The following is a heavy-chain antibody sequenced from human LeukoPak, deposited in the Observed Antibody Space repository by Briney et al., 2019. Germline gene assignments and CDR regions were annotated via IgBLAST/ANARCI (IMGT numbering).Heavy chain of an antibody. J-gene: IGHJ4*02. CDR2: IYYSGST. CDR1: GGSISSYY. CDR3: ARDIQGYLDY. V-gene: IGHV4-59*01. Sequence: SETLSITCTVSGGSISSYYWSWIRQPPGKGLEWIGYIYYSGSTNYNPSLKSRVTISVDTSKNQFSLKLSSVTAADTAVYYCARDIQGYLDYWGQGTLVTVSS.